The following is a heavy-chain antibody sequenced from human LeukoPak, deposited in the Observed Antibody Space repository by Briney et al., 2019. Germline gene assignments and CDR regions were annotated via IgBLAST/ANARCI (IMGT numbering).Heavy chain of an antibody. CDR3: ASSREMVTIYDAFDI. CDR1: GGSISSSRYY. Sequence: PSEPLSLTCTVSGGSISSSRYYWGWIRQPPGEGLEWIATIYYNGDTYYNPSLKSRVTTSVDTSRNHFSLRLSSVTAADTAVYYCASSREMVTIYDAFDIRGQGTMVAVSS. D-gene: IGHD5-24*01. CDR2: IYYNGDT. V-gene: IGHV4-39*02. J-gene: IGHJ3*02.